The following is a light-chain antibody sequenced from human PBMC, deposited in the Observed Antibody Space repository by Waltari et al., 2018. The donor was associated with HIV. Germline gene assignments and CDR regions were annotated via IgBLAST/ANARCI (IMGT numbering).Light chain of an antibody. Sequence: QSALTQPPSASASLGQSVTISCTGTSTDVGDSDYVSWYQQHPGKAPKLLIFGVNKRPSGVPDRFSGSKSGTTASLTVSGLQAEDEADYYCSSYGDNTKYCFGTGTKVTVL. CDR2: GVN. CDR3: SSYGDNTKYC. CDR1: STDVGDSDY. J-gene: IGLJ1*01. V-gene: IGLV2-8*01.